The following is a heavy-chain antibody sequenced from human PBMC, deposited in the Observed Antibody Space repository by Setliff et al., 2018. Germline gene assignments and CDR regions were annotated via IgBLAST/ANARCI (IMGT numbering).Heavy chain of an antibody. CDR2: IYTSGST. CDR3: ARVEITMVRGVIAADAFDI. D-gene: IGHD3-10*01. J-gene: IGHJ3*02. V-gene: IGHV4-61*09. Sequence: SETLSLTCTVSGGSISSGSYYWSWIRQPAGKGLEWIGHIYTSGSTNYNPSLKSRVTISVDTSKNQFSLKLSSVTAADTAVYYCARVEITMVRGVIAADAFDIWGQGTMVTVSS. CDR1: GGSISSGSYY.